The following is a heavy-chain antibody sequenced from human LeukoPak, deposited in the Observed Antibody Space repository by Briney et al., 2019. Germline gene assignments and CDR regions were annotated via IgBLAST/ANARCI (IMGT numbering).Heavy chain of an antibody. D-gene: IGHD1-26*01. Sequence: PGRSLRLSCTASGFTFGDYAMSWFRQAPNKGLEWVAVAPHDRSSPSHAASVNGRFTISRDNSKDTLFLHMDSLRVDDTAIYYCARQSLGASGLDHWGQGVLVTVSS. J-gene: IGHJ4*02. V-gene: IGHV3-30*04. CDR2: APHDRSSP. CDR1: GFTFGDYA. CDR3: ARQSLGASGLDH.